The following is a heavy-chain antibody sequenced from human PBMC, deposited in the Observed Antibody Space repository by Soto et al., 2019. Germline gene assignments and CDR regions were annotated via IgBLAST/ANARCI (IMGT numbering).Heavy chain of an antibody. D-gene: IGHD5-18*01. CDR2: IIPIFGTA. CDR1: GGTFSSYA. Sequence: QVQLVQSGAEVKKPGSSVKVSCKASGGTFSSYAISWVRQAPGQGLEWMGGIIPIFGTANYAQKFQGRVTITADESTSTAYMELSSLRSEDTAVYYCAIWGVDTAMEQKNYFYYGMDVWGQGTTVTVSS. V-gene: IGHV1-69*01. J-gene: IGHJ6*02. CDR3: AIWGVDTAMEQKNYFYYGMDV.